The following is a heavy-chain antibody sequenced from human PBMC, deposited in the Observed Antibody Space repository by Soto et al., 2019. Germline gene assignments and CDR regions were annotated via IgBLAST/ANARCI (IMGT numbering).Heavy chain of an antibody. D-gene: IGHD4-17*01. CDR3: AHSTTDQYYYYDDMDV. Sequence: QITLKESGPTLVKPTQTLTLTCTFSGFSLSTSGVGVGWFRQPPGKALEWLALIYLDDDKRYSPSLKSRLTITTDTSKNHVVLTMTNMDPVDTATYYCAHSTTDQYYYYDDMDVWGKGTTVTVSS. J-gene: IGHJ6*03. CDR1: GFSLSTSGVG. V-gene: IGHV2-5*02. CDR2: IYLDDDK.